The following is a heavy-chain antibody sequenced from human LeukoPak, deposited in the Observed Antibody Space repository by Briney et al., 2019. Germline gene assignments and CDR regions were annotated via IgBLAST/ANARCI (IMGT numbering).Heavy chain of an antibody. CDR2: ISYDGRNK. CDR1: GFTFSSYA. V-gene: IGHV3-30*04. D-gene: IGHD3-10*01. CDR3: ARVLFGDGYRTYGMDV. Sequence: GGSLRLSCAASGFTFSSYAMHWVRQAPGKGLEWVAVISYDGRNKYYAESVKGRLTIPKDKSKNTLYLQMNSLRAEDTAVYYCARVLFGDGYRTYGMDVWGQGTTVTVSS. J-gene: IGHJ6*02.